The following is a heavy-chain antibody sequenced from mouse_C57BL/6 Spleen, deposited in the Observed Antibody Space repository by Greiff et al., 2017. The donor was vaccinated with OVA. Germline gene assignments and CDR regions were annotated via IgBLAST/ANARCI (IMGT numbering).Heavy chain of an antibody. V-gene: IGHV1-55*01. J-gene: IGHJ2*01. D-gene: IGHD1-1*01. Sequence: QVQLKQPGAELVKPGASVKMSCKASGYTFTSYWITWVKQRPGQGLEWIGDIYPGSGSTNYNEKFKSKATLTVDTSSSTAYMQLSSLTSEDSAVYYCARIGSTVVATGDYWGQGTTLTVSS. CDR1: GYTFTSYW. CDR3: ARIGSTVVATGDY. CDR2: IYPGSGST.